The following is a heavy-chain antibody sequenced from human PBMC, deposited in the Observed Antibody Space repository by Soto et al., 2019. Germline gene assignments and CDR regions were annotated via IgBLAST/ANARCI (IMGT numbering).Heavy chain of an antibody. Sequence: GGSLRLSCAASGLTFSDYYMSWIRTAPGKGLEWVSYITSSGSYTKYADSVKGRFTISRDNAKNSLYLQMNSLRAEDTAIYYCARYSLSTYYYMTSDYFDYWGQGTMVTVSS. CDR3: ARYSLSTYYYMTSDYFDY. V-gene: IGHV3-11*03. D-gene: IGHD3-10*01. CDR2: ITSSGSYT. J-gene: IGHJ4*02. CDR1: GLTFSDYY.